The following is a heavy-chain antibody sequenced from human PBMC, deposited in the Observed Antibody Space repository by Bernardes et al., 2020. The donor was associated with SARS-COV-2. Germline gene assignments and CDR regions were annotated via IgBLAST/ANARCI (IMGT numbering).Heavy chain of an antibody. J-gene: IGHJ6*02. D-gene: IGHD6-13*01. CDR3: ARDSSSSHYYYYGLDV. CDR2: FSSSTSTM. Sequence: GGSLRLSCAGSGFTFSSFGMNWVRQAPGKGLEWVSYFSSSTSTMYYADSVKGRFTTSRDNAKNSLYLQMNSLRAEDTAVYYCARDSSSSHYYYYGLDVWGQGTTVTVSS. CDR1: GFTFSSFG. V-gene: IGHV3-48*04.